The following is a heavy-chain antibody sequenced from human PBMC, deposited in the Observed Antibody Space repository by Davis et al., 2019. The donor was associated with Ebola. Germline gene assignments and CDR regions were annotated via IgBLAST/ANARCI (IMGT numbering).Heavy chain of an antibody. CDR2: MNPNSGNT. V-gene: IGHV1-8*01. J-gene: IGHJ5*02. CDR3: TRGIARRRYDSWFDP. D-gene: IGHD5-12*01. Sequence: AASVKVSCKASGYTFTTYDINWVRQAPGQGLEWMGWMNPNSGNTGYAQKFQGRVTMTRDTSITTAYMELSSLSSDGTAVYYCTRGIARRRYDSWFDPWGQGTPVTVSS. CDR1: GYTFTTYD.